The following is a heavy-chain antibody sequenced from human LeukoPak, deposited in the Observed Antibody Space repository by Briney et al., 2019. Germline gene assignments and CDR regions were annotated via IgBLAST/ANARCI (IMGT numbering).Heavy chain of an antibody. CDR1: GDSVISNNYY. D-gene: IGHD6-6*01. J-gene: IGHJ5*02. CDR2: IYYSGST. Sequence: SETLSLTCTVSGDSVISNNYYWSWIRQPPGKGLEWIGYIYYSGSTNYNPSLKSRVTISVDTSKNQFSLKLSSVTAADTAVYYCARALYSSFSWFDPWGQGTLVTVSS. V-gene: IGHV4-61*01. CDR3: ARALYSSFSWFDP.